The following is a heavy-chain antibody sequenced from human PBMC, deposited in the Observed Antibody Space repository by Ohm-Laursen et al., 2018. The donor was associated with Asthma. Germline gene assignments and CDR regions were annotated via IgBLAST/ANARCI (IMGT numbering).Heavy chain of an antibody. CDR1: GFSLSTSGVG. J-gene: IGHJ5*02. Sequence: TQTLTLTFTFSGFSLSTSGVGVGWIRQPPGKALEGLALIYWNEDKRYSPSLKSRLTITKDTSKNQVVLTMTNMDPVDTATYYCAHWQVGYNWFDPWGQGTLVTVSS. CDR3: AHWQVGYNWFDP. V-gene: IGHV2-5*01. CDR2: IYWNEDK.